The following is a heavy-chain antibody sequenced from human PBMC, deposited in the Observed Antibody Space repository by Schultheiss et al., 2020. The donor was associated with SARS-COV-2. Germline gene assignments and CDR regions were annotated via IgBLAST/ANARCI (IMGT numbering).Heavy chain of an antibody. D-gene: IGHD4-17*01. CDR1: GFTFSSYW. CDR3: AKDRDDYGDSFLDY. Sequence: GGSLRLSCAASGFTFSSYWMHWVRQAPGKGLEWVSRINSDGSSTSYADSVKGRFTISRDNSKNTLYLQMNSLRAEDTAVYYCAKDRDDYGDSFLDYWGQGTLVTVAS. V-gene: IGHV3-74*01. CDR2: INSDGSST. J-gene: IGHJ4*02.